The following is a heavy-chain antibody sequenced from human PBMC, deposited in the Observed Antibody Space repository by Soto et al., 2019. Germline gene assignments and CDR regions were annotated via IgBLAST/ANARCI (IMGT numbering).Heavy chain of an antibody. D-gene: IGHD3-3*01. J-gene: IGHJ3*02. CDR1: GFTVSSNY. Sequence: XXSLRLSFAVSGFTVSSNYMHWVLQAPGKGLEWVSFIYSGGNTYYADSVKGRFTISRDNSKNMLYLQMNSLRVEDTAVYYCAREVRVRGFAFDIWGQGTMVTVSS. V-gene: IGHV3-66*01. CDR3: AREVRVRGFAFDI. CDR2: IYSGGNT.